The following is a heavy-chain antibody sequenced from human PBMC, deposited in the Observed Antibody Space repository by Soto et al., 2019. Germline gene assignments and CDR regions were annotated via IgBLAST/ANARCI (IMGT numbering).Heavy chain of an antibody. V-gene: IGHV1-18*04. CDR1: GYTFTSYG. D-gene: IGHD4-17*01. CDR2: ISAYNGNT. J-gene: IGHJ6*02. Sequence: GASVKFSCKASGYTFTSYGISWVRQAPGQGLEWMGWISAYNGNTNYAQKLQGRVTMTTDTSTSTAYMELRSLRSDDTAVYYCARDYGDYVYYYYGMDVWGQGTTVTVSS. CDR3: ARDYGDYVYYYYGMDV.